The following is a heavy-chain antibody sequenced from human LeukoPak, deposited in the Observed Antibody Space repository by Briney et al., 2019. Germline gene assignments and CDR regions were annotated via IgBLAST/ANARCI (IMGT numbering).Heavy chain of an antibody. D-gene: IGHD3-3*01. J-gene: IGHJ4*02. V-gene: IGHV1-2*02. CDR1: GYTFTDNY. CDR3: ARDLTSPDY. CDR2: ISPNSGGT. Sequence: ASVKVSCKASGYTFTDNYIHWVRQAPGQGLEWMGWISPNSGGTNYAQKFQGRVTMTRDTSISTAYMELSRLRSDDTAVYYCARDLTSPDYWGQGTLVTVSS.